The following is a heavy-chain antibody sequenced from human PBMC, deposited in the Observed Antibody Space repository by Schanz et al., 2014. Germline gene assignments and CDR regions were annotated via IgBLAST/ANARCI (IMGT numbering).Heavy chain of an antibody. D-gene: IGHD3-10*01. Sequence: QVQLVQSGAEVKKPGSSMKVSCKASGGTFSSYTISWVRQARGQGLEWMGKIIPVLNIATYAQRFQGRVSITADTSTNTAYMELSSLTSEDTAVHYCARGRGFYDYWGQGTLXTVSS. CDR1: GGTFSSYT. CDR3: ARGRGFYDY. V-gene: IGHV1-69*02. J-gene: IGHJ4*02. CDR2: IIPVLNIA.